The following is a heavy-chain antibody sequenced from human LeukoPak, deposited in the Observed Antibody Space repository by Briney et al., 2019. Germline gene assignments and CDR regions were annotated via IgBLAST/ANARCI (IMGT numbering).Heavy chain of an antibody. Sequence: KPSETLSLTCTVSGGSISSYYWSWIRQPPGKGLEWIGYIYYSGSNNYNPSLKSRVTISVDTSKNQFSLKLSSVTAADTAVYYCARTTVAGRYFDYWGQGTLVTVSS. CDR1: GGSISSYY. D-gene: IGHD4-23*01. V-gene: IGHV4-59*01. CDR3: ARTTVAGRYFDY. J-gene: IGHJ4*02. CDR2: IYYSGSN.